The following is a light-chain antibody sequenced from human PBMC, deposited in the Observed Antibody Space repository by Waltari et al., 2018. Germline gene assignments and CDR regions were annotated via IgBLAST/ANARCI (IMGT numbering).Light chain of an antibody. CDR3: QTGGFGIWV. CDR2: VNSDGSH. CDR1: SRHSSYP. Sequence: QLMLTQSPSASASLGASVRLTCTLSSRHSSYPIACHQQQPEKGPRYLMKVNSDGSHIKGDGIPDRFSGSSSGAERYLTISSLQSEDEADYYCQTGGFGIWVFGGGTKLTVL. V-gene: IGLV4-69*01. J-gene: IGLJ3*02.